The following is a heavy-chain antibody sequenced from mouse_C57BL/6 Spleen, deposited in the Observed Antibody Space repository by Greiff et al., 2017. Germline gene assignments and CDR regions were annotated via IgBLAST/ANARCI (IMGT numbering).Heavy chain of an antibody. J-gene: IGHJ1*03. V-gene: IGHV1-81*01. CDR1: GYTFTSYG. Sequence: VQLQQSGAELARPGASVKLSCKASGYTFTSYGISWVKQRTGQGLEWIGESYPRSGNTYYNEKFKGKATLTADKSSSTAYMELRSLTSEDSAVYFCATGTLGGGYFDVWGTGTTVTVSS. D-gene: IGHD4-1*01. CDR3: ATGTLGGGYFDV. CDR2: SYPRSGNT.